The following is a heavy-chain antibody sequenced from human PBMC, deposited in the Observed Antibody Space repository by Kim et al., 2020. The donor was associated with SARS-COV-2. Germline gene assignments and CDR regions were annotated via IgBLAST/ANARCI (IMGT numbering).Heavy chain of an antibody. V-gene: IGHV3-74*01. Sequence: GGSLRLSCAASGFTFSSYWMHWVRQAPGKGLVWVSRINSDGSSTSYADSVKGRFTISRDKAKNTLYLQMNSLRVEDTAVYYCARGFSIYYGSGSYYNDGMDVWGQGTTVTVSS. J-gene: IGHJ6*02. CDR3: ARGFSIYYGSGSYYNDGMDV. CDR1: GFTFSSYW. D-gene: IGHD3-10*01. CDR2: INSDGSST.